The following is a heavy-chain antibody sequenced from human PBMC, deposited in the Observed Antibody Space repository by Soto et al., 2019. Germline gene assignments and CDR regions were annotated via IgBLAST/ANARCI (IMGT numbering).Heavy chain of an antibody. J-gene: IGHJ6*02. D-gene: IGHD3-22*01. CDR2: ISWNSGSI. Sequence: EVQLVESGGGLVQPGRSLRLSCAASGFIFNNYAMHWVRQAPGKGLEWVSGISWNSGSIHYADSVKGRFTISRDNAENSLYLQMNSLRPEDTGLYYCAKDTGDSSGYYYYYYYGMDVWGQGTTVTVSS. CDR3: AKDTGDSSGYYYYYYYGMDV. CDR1: GFIFNNYA. V-gene: IGHV3-9*01.